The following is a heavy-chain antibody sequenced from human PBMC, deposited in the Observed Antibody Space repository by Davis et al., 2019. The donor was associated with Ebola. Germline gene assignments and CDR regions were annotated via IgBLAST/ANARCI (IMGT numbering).Heavy chain of an antibody. Sequence: GESLKISCMGSGYHFGGHWTVWVRQLPGKGLEWMGTVYPDDSTAIYGPSFQGHVTISADKSISTAYLQWSRLMASDTAMYYCARLKSLPPHCTPGSCPFAVHWFDPWGQGTLVTVSS. J-gene: IGHJ5*02. V-gene: IGHV5-51*01. D-gene: IGHD2-8*01. CDR2: VYPDDSTA. CDR1: GYHFGGHW. CDR3: ARLKSLPPHCTPGSCPFAVHWFDP.